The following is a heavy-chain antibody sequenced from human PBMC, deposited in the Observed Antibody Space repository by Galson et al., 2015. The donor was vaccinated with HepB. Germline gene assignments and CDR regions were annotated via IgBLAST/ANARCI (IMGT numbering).Heavy chain of an antibody. Sequence: SVKVSCKASGYTFTGYYMHWVRQAPGQGLEWMGRINPNSGGTNYAQKFQGRVTMTGNTTISTAYMELSRLRSDDTAVYYCARDFGMDEPSDYWGQGTLVTVSS. CDR2: INPNSGGT. CDR3: ARDFGMDEPSDY. D-gene: IGHD1-14*01. J-gene: IGHJ4*02. V-gene: IGHV1-2*06. CDR1: GYTFTGYY.